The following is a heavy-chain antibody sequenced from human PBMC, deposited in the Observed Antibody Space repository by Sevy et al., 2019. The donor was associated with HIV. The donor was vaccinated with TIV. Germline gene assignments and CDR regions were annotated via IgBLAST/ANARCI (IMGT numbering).Heavy chain of an antibody. Sequence: GGSPRLSCAASGFTFNVYEMNWVRQAPGKGLEWVSYISSSFSIYYADSVKGRFTISRDNAKNSLYLQMNSLRAEDTAVYYCTNYVHYWGQGTLVTVSS. V-gene: IGHV3-48*03. CDR1: GFTFNVYE. CDR2: ISSSFSI. J-gene: IGHJ4*02. CDR3: TNYVHY.